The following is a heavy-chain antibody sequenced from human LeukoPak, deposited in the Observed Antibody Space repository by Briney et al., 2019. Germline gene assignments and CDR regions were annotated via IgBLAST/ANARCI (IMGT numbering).Heavy chain of an antibody. D-gene: IGHD3-3*01. CDR2: IDSSGSTT. Sequence: AGGSLRLSCAASGFIFSSYAMTWVRQAPGKGLESVSYIDSSGSTTLYADSVKGRFTISRDNAKNSLYLQMNSLRAEDTAVYLYARVWSGYSNFDYWGQGTLVTVSA. CDR3: ARVWSGYSNFDY. V-gene: IGHV3-48*01. J-gene: IGHJ4*02. CDR1: GFIFSSYA.